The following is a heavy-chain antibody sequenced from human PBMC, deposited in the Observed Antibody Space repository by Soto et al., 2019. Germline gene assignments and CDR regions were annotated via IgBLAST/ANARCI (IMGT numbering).Heavy chain of an antibody. CDR2: IYYSGST. D-gene: IGHD3-22*01. CDR3: STRAYDTNGYYRFDP. V-gene: IGHV4-59*12. CDR1: GGSISSYY. Sequence: NPSETLSLTCTVSGGSISSYYWSWIRQPPGKGLEWIGYIYYSGSTNYNPSLKSRVTISLDTSKNQFSLTLSAVTAADTAMYYCSTRAYDTNGYYRFDPWGQGTPVTVSS. J-gene: IGHJ5*01.